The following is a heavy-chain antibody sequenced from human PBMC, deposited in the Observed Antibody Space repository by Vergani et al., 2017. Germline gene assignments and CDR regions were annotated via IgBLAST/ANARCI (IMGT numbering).Heavy chain of an antibody. D-gene: IGHD2-2*01. CDR3: AGFKDIVVVPAAARYNWFDP. CDR2: IYYSGST. Sequence: QVQLQESGPGLVKPSQTLSPTCTVPGGPISSGGYYWSWTRQHPGKGLEWIGYIYYSGSTYYNPSLKSRVTISVDTSKNQFSLKLSSVTAADTAVYYCAGFKDIVVVPAAARYNWFDPWGQGTLVTVSS. CDR1: GGPISSGGYY. J-gene: IGHJ5*02. V-gene: IGHV4-31*03.